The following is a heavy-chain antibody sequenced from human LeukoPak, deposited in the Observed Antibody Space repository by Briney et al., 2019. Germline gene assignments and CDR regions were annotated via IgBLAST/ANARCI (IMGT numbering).Heavy chain of an antibody. CDR1: GFNFSGSA. D-gene: IGHD3-22*01. Sequence: GGSLRLSCAASGFNFSGSAMHWVRQASGKGLEWVGRIRSKAKSYATAYEASVKGRFTISRDDSKNTAYLQMNSLKPEDTAVYYCTRHDSSGYDYLAFDIWGQGTMVTVSS. J-gene: IGHJ3*02. V-gene: IGHV3-73*01. CDR2: IRSKAKSYAT. CDR3: TRHDSSGYDYLAFDI.